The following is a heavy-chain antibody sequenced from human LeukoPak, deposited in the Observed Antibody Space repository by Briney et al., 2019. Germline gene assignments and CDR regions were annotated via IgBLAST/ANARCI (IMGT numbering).Heavy chain of an antibody. V-gene: IGHV3-30*04. Sequence: GGSLRLSCAASGFTFSSYAMHWVRQAPGKGLEWVAVISYDGSNKYYADSVKGRFTISRDSSKNTLYLQMNSLRAEDTAVYYCAKARRPSGSYYPFDYWGQGTLVTVSS. CDR1: GFTFSSYA. CDR2: ISYDGSNK. CDR3: AKARRPSGSYYPFDY. D-gene: IGHD1-26*01. J-gene: IGHJ4*02.